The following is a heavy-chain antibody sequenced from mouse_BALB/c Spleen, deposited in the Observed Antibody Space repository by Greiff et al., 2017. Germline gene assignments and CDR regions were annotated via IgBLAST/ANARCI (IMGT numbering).Heavy chain of an antibody. CDR2: IWAGGST. Sequence: VKVVESGPGLVAPSQSLSITCTVSGFSLTSYGVHWVRQPPGKGLEWLGVIWAGGSTNYNSALMSRLSISKDNSKSQVFLKMNSLQTDDTAMYYCATAYYRYDGYAMDYWGQGTSVTVSS. D-gene: IGHD2-14*01. CDR3: ATAYYRYDGYAMDY. J-gene: IGHJ4*01. CDR1: GFSLTSYG. V-gene: IGHV2-9*02.